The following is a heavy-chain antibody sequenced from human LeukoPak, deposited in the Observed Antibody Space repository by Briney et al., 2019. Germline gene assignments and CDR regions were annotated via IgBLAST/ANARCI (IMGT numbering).Heavy chain of an antibody. J-gene: IGHJ4*02. CDR2: ISGTGTST. Sequence: GGSLRLSCAASGFTFSSYGMTWVRQAPGKGLEWVSGISGTGTSTYYADSVKGRFTISRDNSKNMLYLQMNSLRAEDTAVYYCAKDSFGVVEPHYWGQGTLVTVSS. V-gene: IGHV3-23*01. D-gene: IGHD3-3*01. CDR1: GFTFSSYG. CDR3: AKDSFGVVEPHY.